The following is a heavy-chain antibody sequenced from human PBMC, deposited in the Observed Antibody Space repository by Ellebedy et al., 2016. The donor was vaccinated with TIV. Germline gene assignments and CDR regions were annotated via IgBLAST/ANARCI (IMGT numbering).Heavy chain of an antibody. D-gene: IGHD6-19*01. CDR1: GGSISSGGYS. Sequence: MPSETLSLTCAVSGGSISSGGYSWSWIRQPPGKGLERIGYIYHSGSTYCNPSLKSRVTISVDRSKNQFSLKLSSVTAADTAVYYCARGRSSGWSPFVYYYYYGMDVWGQGTTVTVSS. CDR2: IYHSGST. CDR3: ARGRSSGWSPFVYYYYYGMDV. V-gene: IGHV4-30-2*01. J-gene: IGHJ6*02.